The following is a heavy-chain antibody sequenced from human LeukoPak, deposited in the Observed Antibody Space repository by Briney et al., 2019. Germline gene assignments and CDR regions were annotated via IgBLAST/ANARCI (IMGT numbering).Heavy chain of an antibody. CDR1: GGSISSSSYY. J-gene: IGHJ3*02. D-gene: IGHD3-10*01. Sequence: PSETLSLTCTVSGGSISSSSYYWGWIRQPPGKGLEWIGSIYYSGSTYYNPSLKSRVTISVDTFKNQFSLKLSSVTAADTAVYYCARIGRGTMVRGVTPGALDIWGQGTMVTVSS. CDR3: ARIGRGTMVRGVTPGALDI. CDR2: IYYSGST. V-gene: IGHV4-39*07.